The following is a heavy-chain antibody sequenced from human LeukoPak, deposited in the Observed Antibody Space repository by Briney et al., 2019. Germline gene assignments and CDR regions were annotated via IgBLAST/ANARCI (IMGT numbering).Heavy chain of an antibody. J-gene: IGHJ4*02. V-gene: IGHV3-48*01. Sequence: GGSLRLSCAASGFSFSRYTMSWVRQAPGKGLEWISYISSSSTTIKYADSVKGRFIIYRDNAKNSVYLQMNSLRAEDTAVYYCALIAVDWQQPFDYWGQGTLVTVSS. CDR1: GFSFSRYT. CDR2: ISSSSTTI. CDR3: ALIAVDWQQPFDY. D-gene: IGHD6-13*01.